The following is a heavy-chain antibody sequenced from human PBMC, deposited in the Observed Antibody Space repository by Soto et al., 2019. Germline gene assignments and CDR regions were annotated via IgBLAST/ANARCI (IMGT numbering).Heavy chain of an antibody. CDR1: GFSVSRTY. CDR3: ARGSLGSGCYD. D-gene: IGHD6-19*01. CDR2: IVTGGDT. Sequence: EVQLVESGGGLIQPGASLRLSCAVSGFSVSRTYMGWVRQAPVKGLEWVSSIVTGGDTFYADSVKGRFTFSRDTSKNTLYLQMNSLTVDDTAIYFCARGSLGSGCYDWGQGTLVTVSP. V-gene: IGHV3-53*01. J-gene: IGHJ4*02.